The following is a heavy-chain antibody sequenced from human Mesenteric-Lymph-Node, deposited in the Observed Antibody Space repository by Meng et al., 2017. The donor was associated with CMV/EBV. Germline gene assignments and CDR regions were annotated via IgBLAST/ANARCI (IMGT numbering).Heavy chain of an antibody. CDR1: GFTFSIYA. J-gene: IGHJ4*02. CDR3: AGDGSGSYYAGNDY. D-gene: IGHD1-26*01. V-gene: IGHV3-23*01. Sequence: GESLKISCAGAGFTFSIYAMSWARQAPGKGLEWVSTISGSGGNTYYADSVKGRFTISRDNSKNTLYLQMNSLRAEDTAVYYCAGDGSGSYYAGNDYWGQGTLVTVSS. CDR2: ISGSGGNT.